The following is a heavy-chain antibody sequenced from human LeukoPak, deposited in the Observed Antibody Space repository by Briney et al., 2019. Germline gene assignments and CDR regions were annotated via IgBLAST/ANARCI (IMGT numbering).Heavy chain of an antibody. CDR1: DGSLSSYY. CDR3: ARDRVEYDILTGYSKPYYGMDV. CDR2: IYYRGST. V-gene: IGHV4-59*01. D-gene: IGHD3-9*01. Sequence: SETLSLTCTVSDGSLSSYYWSWIRQPPGKGLEWIGYIYYRGSTNYNPSLKSRVTISLDTSKNQFSLKLSSLTAADTAVYYSARDRVEYDILTGYSKPYYGMDVWGQGTTVTVSS. J-gene: IGHJ6*02.